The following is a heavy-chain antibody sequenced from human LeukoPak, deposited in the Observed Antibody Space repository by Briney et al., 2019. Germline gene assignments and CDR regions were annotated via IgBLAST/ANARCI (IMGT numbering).Heavy chain of an antibody. J-gene: IGHJ4*02. CDR3: ARASWASTADAVR. CDR1: GLSFSSFA. CDR2: MKGTGVT. V-gene: IGHV3-23*01. Sequence: GGSLRLSCAASGLSFSSFAMSWVRQAPARGLEWLSSMKGTGVTFYADSVRGRCTLFRDGSRNTVYLQLNNLRVEDTAVYYCARASWASTADAVRWGQGTVVTVSS. D-gene: IGHD3-16*01.